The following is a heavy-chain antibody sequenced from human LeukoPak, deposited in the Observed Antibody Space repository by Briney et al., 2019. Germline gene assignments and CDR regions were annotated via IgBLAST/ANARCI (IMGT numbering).Heavy chain of an antibody. J-gene: IGHJ4*02. V-gene: IGHV3-66*01. Sequence: GGSLRLSCAASGFTVSSNYMCWVRQAPGKGLEWVSVIYSGGSTYYADSVKGRFTISRDNSKNTLYPQMNSLRAEDTAVYYCARVGYSSGPFDYWGQGTLVTVSS. D-gene: IGHD6-19*01. CDR1: GFTVSSNY. CDR2: IYSGGST. CDR3: ARVGYSSGPFDY.